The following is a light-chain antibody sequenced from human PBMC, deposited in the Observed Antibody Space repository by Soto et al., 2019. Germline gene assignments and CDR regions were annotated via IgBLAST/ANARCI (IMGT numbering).Light chain of an antibody. CDR1: ISDLGDF. CDR3: SSYTGSSLL. Sequence: QSVLTQPASVSGSPGQSITISCTGTISDLGDFVSWYQQHPDKAPKILIYDVNNRPSGVSDRFSGSKSGNTASLTISGLQAEDEGDYHCSSYTGSSLLFGGGTKLTVL. CDR2: DVN. J-gene: IGLJ3*02. V-gene: IGLV2-14*03.